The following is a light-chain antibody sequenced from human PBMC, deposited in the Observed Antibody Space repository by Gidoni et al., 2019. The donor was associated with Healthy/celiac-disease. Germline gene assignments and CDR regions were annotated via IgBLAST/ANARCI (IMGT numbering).Light chain of an antibody. Sequence: DIQMNQSPSSLSASVGDRVTITCQASQDISNYLNWYQQKPGKDPKLLIYDASNLETGVPSRFSGSGSGTDFTFTISSLQPEDIATYYCQQYDNLPLTFGPGTKVDIK. CDR3: QQYDNLPLT. CDR2: DAS. CDR1: QDISNY. J-gene: IGKJ3*01. V-gene: IGKV1-33*01.